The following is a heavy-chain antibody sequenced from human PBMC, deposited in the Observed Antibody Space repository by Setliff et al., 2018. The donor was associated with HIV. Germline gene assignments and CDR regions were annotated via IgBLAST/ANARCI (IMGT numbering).Heavy chain of an antibody. CDR2: IYYSGST. J-gene: IGHJ4*02. V-gene: IGHV4-59*01. Sequence: PSETLSLTCTVSGGSISSYYWSWIRQPPGKGLEWIGYIYYSGSTNYNPSLKSRVTISVDTSKNQFSLNLSSVTAADTAVYYCARDNGVAGFDYWGQGTLVTAPQ. CDR3: ARDNGVAGFDY. D-gene: IGHD6-19*01. CDR1: GGSISSYY.